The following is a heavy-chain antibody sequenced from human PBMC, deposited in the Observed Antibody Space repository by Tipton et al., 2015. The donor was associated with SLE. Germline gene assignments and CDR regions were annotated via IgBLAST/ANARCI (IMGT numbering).Heavy chain of an antibody. CDR2: INHSGST. J-gene: IGHJ6*02. CDR1: GGSFSGYY. Sequence: TLSLTCAVYGGSFSGYYWSWIRQPPGKGLEWIGEINHSGSTNYNPSLKSRVTISVDTSKNQFSLKLSSVTAADTAVYYCARSRGPGDATTAYYYYYGMDVWRQGTTVTVSS. CDR3: ARSRGPGDATTAYYYYYGMDV. D-gene: IGHD1-1*01. V-gene: IGHV4-34*01.